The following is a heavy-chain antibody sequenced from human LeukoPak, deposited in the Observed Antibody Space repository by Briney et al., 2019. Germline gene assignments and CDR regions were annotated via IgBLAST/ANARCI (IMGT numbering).Heavy chain of an antibody. CDR1: GYTFRSNW. CDR3: ARSGYYRGFDY. V-gene: IGHV5-51*01. J-gene: IGHJ4*02. D-gene: IGHD3-3*01. Sequence: GEPLKISCETSGYTFRSNWIAWVRQVPGKGLEWMGIIYPGDSDTKYSPSFEGQVTISVDKSISTAYLQWSSLKASDTAMYYCARSGYYRGFDYWGQGTLVTVSS. CDR2: IYPGDSDT.